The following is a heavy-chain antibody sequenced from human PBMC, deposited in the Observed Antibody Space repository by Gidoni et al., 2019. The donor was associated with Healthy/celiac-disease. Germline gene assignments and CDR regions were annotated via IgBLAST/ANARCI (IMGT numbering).Heavy chain of an antibody. J-gene: IGHJ5*02. CDR3: ARDCSGYYSVWFDP. Sequence: EVQLVASGGGLVQPGGSLSLSCAASGFTFISYSMNWVRQAPGKGLEWVSYISSSSSTIYYADSVKGRFTISRDNDKNSLYLQMNSLRAEDTAVYYCARDCSGYYSVWFDPWGQGTLVTVSS. CDR2: ISSSSSTI. V-gene: IGHV3-48*01. D-gene: IGHD3-22*01. CDR1: GFTFISYS.